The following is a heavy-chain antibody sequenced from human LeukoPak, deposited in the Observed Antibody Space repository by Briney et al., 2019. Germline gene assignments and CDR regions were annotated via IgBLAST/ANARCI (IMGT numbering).Heavy chain of an antibody. CDR1: GYTLASYD. V-gene: IGHV1-8*02. J-gene: IGHJ4*02. CDR2: MKPNSVNT. D-gene: IGHD5-12*01. CDR3: ATSLRGYQGRIDY. Sequence: ASVKVSCKASGYTLASYDINWVRQATGQGLEWMGWMKPNSVNTAYAQKFQGRVTMTEDTSTDTAYMELSSLRSEDTAVYYCATSLRGYQGRIDYWGQGTLVTVSS.